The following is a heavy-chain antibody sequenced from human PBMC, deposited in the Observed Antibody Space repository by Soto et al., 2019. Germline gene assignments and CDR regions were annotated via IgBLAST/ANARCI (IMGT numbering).Heavy chain of an antibody. CDR1: GGCSSSNY. D-gene: IGHD1-1*01. CDR2: IYYSGST. Sequence: SETVYLSCIVSGGCSSSNYWSWIRQPPGKGLEWIGYIYYSGSTNYNPSLKSRVTISVDTSKNQFSLKLRSVTAADTAVYYCARDVRVQLQRCGYYYYAMYVSAQRTTVTVSS. V-gene: IGHV4-59*01. J-gene: IGHJ6*02. CDR3: ARDVRVQLQRCGYYYYAMYV.